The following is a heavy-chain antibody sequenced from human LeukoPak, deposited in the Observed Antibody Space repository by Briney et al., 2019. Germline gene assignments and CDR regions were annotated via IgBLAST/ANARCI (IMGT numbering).Heavy chain of an antibody. Sequence: GGSLRLSCAASGFTFSSYGMHWVRQAPGKGLEWVAVISYDGSNKYYADSVKGRFTISRDNSKNTLFLQMDSLRADDTAVYYCARDKHQVDGNIPRDAFDIWGQGTMVTVSS. D-gene: IGHD4-23*01. J-gene: IGHJ3*02. V-gene: IGHV3-30*03. CDR1: GFTFSSYG. CDR2: ISYDGSNK. CDR3: ARDKHQVDGNIPRDAFDI.